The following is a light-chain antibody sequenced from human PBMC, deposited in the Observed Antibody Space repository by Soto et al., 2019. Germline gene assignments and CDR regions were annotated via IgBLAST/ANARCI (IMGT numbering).Light chain of an antibody. V-gene: IGKV3-11*01. Sequence: EIVLTQSPATLSLSPGERATLSCRASQSVSSYLAWYQQKPGQAPRLLIYDASNRATGIPARFSGSGSGTYFTLTISRLEPDEFAVYYCQQRSNWLTFGGGTKVEIK. CDR3: QQRSNWLT. CDR1: QSVSSY. J-gene: IGKJ4*01. CDR2: DAS.